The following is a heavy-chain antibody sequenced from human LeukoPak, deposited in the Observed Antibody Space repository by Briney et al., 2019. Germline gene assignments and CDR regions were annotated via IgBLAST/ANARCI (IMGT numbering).Heavy chain of an antibody. J-gene: IGHJ5*02. CDR2: ISYDGSNK. CDR3: ARDRVTIFGVVKSNWFDP. Sequence: GGSLRLSCAASGFTFSSYAMHWVCQAPGKGLEWVAVISYDGSNKYYADSVKGRFTISRDNSKNTLYLQMNSLRAEDTAVYYCARDRVTIFGVVKSNWFDPWGQGTLVTVSS. D-gene: IGHD3-3*01. CDR1: GFTFSSYA. V-gene: IGHV3-30-3*01.